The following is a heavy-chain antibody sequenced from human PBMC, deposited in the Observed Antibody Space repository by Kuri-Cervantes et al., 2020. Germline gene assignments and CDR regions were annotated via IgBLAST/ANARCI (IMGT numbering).Heavy chain of an antibody. CDR3: ARRYCSESCTYYYYMDV. CDR1: GYTFTSYD. J-gene: IGHJ6*03. Sequence: ASVKVSCKASGYTFTSYDINWVRQATGQGLEWMGWMNPNSGNTGYAQKFQGRVTMTRNTSISTAYMELSSLRSEDTAMYYCARRYCSESCTYYYYMDVWGKGTTVTVSS. CDR2: MNPNSGNT. D-gene: IGHD2-15*01. V-gene: IGHV1-8*01.